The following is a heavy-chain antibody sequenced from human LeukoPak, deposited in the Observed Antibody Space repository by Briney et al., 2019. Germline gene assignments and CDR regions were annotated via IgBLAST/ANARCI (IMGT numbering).Heavy chain of an antibody. Sequence: SETLSLTCTVSGGSISISSYYWGWIRQPPGKGLEWIGSIYYSGSTYYNPSLKSRVTISVDTSKNQFSLKLSSVTAADTAVYYCARVGELRGDYYWGQGTLVTVSS. J-gene: IGHJ4*02. D-gene: IGHD1-26*01. CDR2: IYYSGST. CDR1: GGSISISSYY. CDR3: ARVGELRGDYY. V-gene: IGHV4-39*07.